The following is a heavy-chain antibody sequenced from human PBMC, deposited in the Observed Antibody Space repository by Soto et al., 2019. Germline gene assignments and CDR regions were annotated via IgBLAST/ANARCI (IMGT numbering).Heavy chain of an antibody. V-gene: IGHV3-23*01. Sequence: LRLSCAASGFTFSSYAMSWVRQAPGKGLEWVSAISGSGGSTYYADSVKGRFTISRDNSKNTLYLQMNSLRAEDTAVYYCAKIRGYSYGPPDYWGQGTLVTVSS. CDR3: AKIRGYSYGPPDY. CDR1: GFTFSSYA. J-gene: IGHJ4*02. CDR2: ISGSGGST. D-gene: IGHD5-18*01.